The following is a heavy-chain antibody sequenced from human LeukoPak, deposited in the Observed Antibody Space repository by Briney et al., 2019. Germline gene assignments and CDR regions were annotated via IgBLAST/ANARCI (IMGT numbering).Heavy chain of an antibody. J-gene: IGHJ4*02. D-gene: IGHD4-23*01. Sequence: SETLSLTCTVSGGSISSYYWSWIRQPPGKGLEWIGYIYHSGSTDYNPSLKSRVTISVDTSKNQISLKLSSVTAADTAVYYCTRDTYGGDYWGQGTLVTVSS. CDR1: GGSISSYY. V-gene: IGHV4-59*01. CDR2: IYHSGST. CDR3: TRDTYGGDY.